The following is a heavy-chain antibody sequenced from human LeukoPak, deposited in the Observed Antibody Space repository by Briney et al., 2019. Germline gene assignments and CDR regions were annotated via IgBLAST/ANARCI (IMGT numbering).Heavy chain of an antibody. J-gene: IGHJ4*02. CDR1: GGTFSSYA. D-gene: IGHD3-22*01. CDR3: ARYYYDSSGYYYEDY. CDR2: IIPILGIA. V-gene: IGHV1-69*04. Sequence: ASVKVSCKASGGTFSSYAISWVRQAPGQGLEWMGRIIPILGIANYAQKFQGRVTITADKSTSTAYMELSSLRSEDTAVYYCARYYYDSSGYYYEDYSGQGTLVTVSS.